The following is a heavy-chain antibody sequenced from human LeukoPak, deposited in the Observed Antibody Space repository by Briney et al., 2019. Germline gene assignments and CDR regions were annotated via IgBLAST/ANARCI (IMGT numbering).Heavy chain of an antibody. V-gene: IGHV4-39*01. CDR1: GGSNSRVGDY. Sequence: SETLSLTCTVSGGSNSRVGDYWGWIRQPPGKGLEWIGSINYSGNTYYTPSLKSRVTISVDTSKNQFSLKLRSVTAADTAVYYCARRVEMATEPFDYWGQGTLVTVSS. D-gene: IGHD5-24*01. J-gene: IGHJ4*02. CDR3: ARRVEMATEPFDY. CDR2: INYSGNT.